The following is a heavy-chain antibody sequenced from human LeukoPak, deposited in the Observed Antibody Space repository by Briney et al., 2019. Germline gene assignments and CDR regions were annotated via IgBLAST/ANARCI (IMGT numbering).Heavy chain of an antibody. Sequence: PGGSLRLSCAASGFTFSSYGMSWVRQPPGEGLEWIGEVFHTGSTNYNPSLKSRVTISVDKSKNQFSLRLKSVTAADTAVYYCARGRTLYSGYDQTPFDYWGQGTLVTVSS. D-gene: IGHD5-12*01. CDR3: ARGRTLYSGYDQTPFDY. CDR1: GFTFSSYGM. V-gene: IGHV4-4*02. CDR2: VFHTGST. J-gene: IGHJ4*02.